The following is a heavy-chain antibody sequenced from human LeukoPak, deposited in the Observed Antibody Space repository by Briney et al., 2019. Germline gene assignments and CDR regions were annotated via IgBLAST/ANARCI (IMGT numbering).Heavy chain of an antibody. V-gene: IGHV1-18*01. CDR2: ISAYNGNT. CDR3: ARGPSTFPSNWFDP. J-gene: IGHJ5*02. D-gene: IGHD2-8*01. CDR1: NYTFTNYG. Sequence: GASVKVSCKASNYTFTNYGINWVRQAPGQGLEWMGWISAYNGNTNYAQKFQGRVTMTTDTSTSTAYMELRSLRSDDTAVYYCARGPSTFPSNWFDPWGQGTLVTVSS.